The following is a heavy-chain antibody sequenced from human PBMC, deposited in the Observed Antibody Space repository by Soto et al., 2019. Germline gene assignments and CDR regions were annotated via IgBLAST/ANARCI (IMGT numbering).Heavy chain of an antibody. V-gene: IGHV4-59*01. CDR3: ARGEGRDAVPSGY. CDR2: IDYSGST. D-gene: IGHD3-10*01. J-gene: IGHJ4*02. CDR1: GGSISSYY. Sequence: QVQLQESGPGLVKPSETLSLTCTVSGGSISSYYWSWIRQPPGKGLEWIGYIDYSGSTNYNPSLTSRVTLSVDTTKNQCAPTLSSLTAADTAVDYGARGEGRDAVPSGYWGQGTLVTVPS.